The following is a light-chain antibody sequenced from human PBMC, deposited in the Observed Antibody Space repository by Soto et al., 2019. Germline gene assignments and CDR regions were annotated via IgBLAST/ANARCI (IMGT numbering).Light chain of an antibody. V-gene: IGKV3D-15*01. CDR1: ETISRD. Sequence: IVMTQSPATLSVSPGEGATLSCRASETISRDLAWYQQKPGQSPRLLIFGAFTRATGVPVRFSGSGSGTEFTLTVSSLQSEDVAVYFCQQYNTWPLTFGGGTRVEIK. CDR3: QQYNTWPLT. CDR2: GAF. J-gene: IGKJ4*01.